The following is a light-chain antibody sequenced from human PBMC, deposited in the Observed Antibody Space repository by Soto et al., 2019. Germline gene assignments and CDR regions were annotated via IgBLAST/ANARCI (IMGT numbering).Light chain of an antibody. V-gene: IGLV2-8*01. J-gene: IGLJ2*01. Sequence: QSALTQPPSASGSPGQSVTISCTGTSSDVGGYNYVSWYQQHPGKAPKLMIYEVSKRPSGVPDRFSGSKSGNTASLPVSGLQAEDEADYYCSSYAGSNNHVVFGGGTKLPVL. CDR3: SSYAGSNNHVV. CDR2: EVS. CDR1: SSDVGGYNY.